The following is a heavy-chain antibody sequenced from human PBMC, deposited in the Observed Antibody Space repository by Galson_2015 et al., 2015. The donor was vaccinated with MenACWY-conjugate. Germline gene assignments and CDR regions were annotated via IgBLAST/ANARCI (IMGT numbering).Heavy chain of an antibody. CDR3: AKDNDLDV. CDR1: GFTFSSYA. V-gene: IGHV3-23*01. D-gene: IGHD3-3*01. CDR2: ISGCGGST. J-gene: IGHJ6*02. Sequence: SLRLSCAASGFTFSSYAMSWVRQAPGKGLEWVSGISGCGGSTYYADSVKGRFTISRDNSKNTLYLQMNSLRSEDTAVYYCAKDNDLDVWGQGTTVTVSS.